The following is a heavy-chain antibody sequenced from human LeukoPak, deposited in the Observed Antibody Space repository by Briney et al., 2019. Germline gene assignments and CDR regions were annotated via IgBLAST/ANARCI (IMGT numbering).Heavy chain of an antibody. CDR2: INGGGSRM. CDR1: GFTFRSYE. Sequence: GGSLRLSCTASGFTFRSYEMIWVRQAAGKGLEWVAYINGGGSRMLYADSVKGRFTISRDDAKSSLYLQMNSLRTEDTGVYSCARESDSGGYRFDYWGQGSLVTVSS. CDR3: ARESDSGGYRFDY. J-gene: IGHJ4*02. D-gene: IGHD3-22*01. V-gene: IGHV3-48*03.